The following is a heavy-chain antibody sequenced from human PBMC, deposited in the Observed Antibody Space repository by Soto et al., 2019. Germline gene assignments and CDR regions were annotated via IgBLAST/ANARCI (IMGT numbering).Heavy chain of an antibody. CDR3: VKALKPIAAPYTYYYGMDV. Sequence: GGSLRLSCSASGFTFSSYAMHWVRQAPGKGLEYVSAISSNGGSTYYADSVKGRFTISRDNSKNTLYLQMSSLRAEDTAVYYCVKALKPIAAPYTYYYGMDVWGQGTTVTVSS. D-gene: IGHD6-6*01. CDR1: GFTFSSYA. J-gene: IGHJ6*02. CDR2: ISSNGGST. V-gene: IGHV3-64D*08.